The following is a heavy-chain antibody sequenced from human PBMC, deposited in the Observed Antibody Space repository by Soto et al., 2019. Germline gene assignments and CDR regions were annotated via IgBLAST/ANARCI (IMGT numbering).Heavy chain of an antibody. J-gene: IGHJ6*02. Sequence: QVQLVQSGAEVKKPGASVKVSCKTSGYIFHNYGISWVRQAPGQGLEWMGWISDYNGNTKYAQKFQGRVTMATDTSTRTAYMELRSLRSDDTAVYYCAREGYYSGSESYSPPRYYVMDGWGQGTTVTVSS. CDR3: AREGYYSGSESYSPPRYYVMDG. D-gene: IGHD3-10*01. CDR2: ISDYNGNT. V-gene: IGHV1-18*01. CDR1: GYIFHNYG.